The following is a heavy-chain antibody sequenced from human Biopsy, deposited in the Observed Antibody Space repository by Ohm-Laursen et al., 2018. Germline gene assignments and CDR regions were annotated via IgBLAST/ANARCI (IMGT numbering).Heavy chain of an antibody. CDR2: ISSSRDNI. Sequence: SLRLSCAASGFTLSSYSMNWVRQTPGQGLEWVSTISSSRDNIYYVDSVKGRFTISRDNAKNSLYLQMNSLRAEDTAVYYCARSRGSSGIATIYYYGMDVWGQGTTVTVSS. J-gene: IGHJ6*02. CDR1: GFTLSSYS. CDR3: ARSRGSSGIATIYYYGMDV. D-gene: IGHD3-10*01. V-gene: IGHV3-21*01.